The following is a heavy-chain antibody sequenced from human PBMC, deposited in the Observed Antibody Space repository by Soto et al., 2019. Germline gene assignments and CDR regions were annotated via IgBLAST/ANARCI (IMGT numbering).Heavy chain of an antibody. Sequence: SETLSLTCAVYGGSFSGYYWSWIRQPPGKGLEWIGEINHSGSTNYNPSLKSRVTISVDTSKNQFSLKLSSVTAADTAVYYCARGGRYSGYGWGQGTLVSVSS. CDR2: INHSGST. J-gene: IGHJ4*02. CDR1: GGSFSGYY. D-gene: IGHD5-12*01. V-gene: IGHV4-34*01. CDR3: ARGGRYSGYG.